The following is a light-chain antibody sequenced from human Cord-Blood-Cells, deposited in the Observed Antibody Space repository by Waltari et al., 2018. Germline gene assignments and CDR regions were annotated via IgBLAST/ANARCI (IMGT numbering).Light chain of an antibody. CDR1: SSDVGGYNY. J-gene: IGLJ1*01. CDR2: EVS. Sequence: QSALTQPPSASGYPGQSVTISCPATSSDVGGYNYVSWYQQHPGKAPKLMIYEVSKRPSGVPDRFSGSKSGNTASLTVSGLQAEDEADYYCSSYAGSNNYVFGTGTKVTVL. V-gene: IGLV2-8*01. CDR3: SSYAGSNNYV.